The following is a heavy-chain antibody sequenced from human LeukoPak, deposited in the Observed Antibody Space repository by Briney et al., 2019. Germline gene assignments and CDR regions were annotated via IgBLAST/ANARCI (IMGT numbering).Heavy chain of an antibody. J-gene: IGHJ4*02. Sequence: SETLSLXCTVSGGSISTSAFYWGWIRQPPEKGLEWIGSIYDSGNEFYNPSLKSRVTISVDTSKNQFSLKLSSVTAADTAIYYCAKVSWANYFDYWGQGTPVTVSS. CDR3: AKVSWANYFDY. D-gene: IGHD6-13*01. CDR2: IYDSGNE. V-gene: IGHV4-39*07. CDR1: GGSISTSAFY.